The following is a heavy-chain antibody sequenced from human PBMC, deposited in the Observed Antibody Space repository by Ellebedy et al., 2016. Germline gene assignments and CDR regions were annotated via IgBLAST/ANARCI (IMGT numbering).Heavy chain of an antibody. CDR2: ISAYDGNT. CDR3: ARGGRTTGTTRSLEY. V-gene: IGHV1-18*01. Sequence: ASVKVSCXASGDTFTTYGISWVRQAPGQGLEWMGWISAYDGNTKYAQKLQGRVTMTTDTSTSTAYMELRSLRSDDTAVYYCARGGRTTGTTRSLEYWGQGTLVTVSS. J-gene: IGHJ4*02. CDR1: GDTFTTYG. D-gene: IGHD1-1*01.